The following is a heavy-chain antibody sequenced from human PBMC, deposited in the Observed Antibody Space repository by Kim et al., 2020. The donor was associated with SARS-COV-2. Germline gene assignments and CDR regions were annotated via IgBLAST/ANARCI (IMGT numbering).Heavy chain of an antibody. CDR3: ARDVVLVPAAMGLDY. Sequence: QKFQGRVTMTRATSTSTVYMELSSLRSEDTAMYYCARDVVLVPAAMGLDYWGQGTLVTVSS. D-gene: IGHD2-2*01. V-gene: IGHV1-46*01. J-gene: IGHJ4*02.